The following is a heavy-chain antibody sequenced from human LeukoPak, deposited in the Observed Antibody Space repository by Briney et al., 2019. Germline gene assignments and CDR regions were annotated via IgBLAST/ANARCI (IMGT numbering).Heavy chain of an antibody. D-gene: IGHD3-16*01. CDR3: ARALYDYVWGSYVDY. J-gene: IGHJ4*02. V-gene: IGHV1-18*04. CDR1: GYTLTSYG. CDR2: ISAYNGNT. Sequence: ASVKVSCKASGYTLTSYGISWVRQAPGQGLEWMGWISAYNGNTNYAQKLQGRVTMTTDTSTSTAYMELRSLRSDDTAVYYCARALYDYVWGSYVDYWGQGTLVTVSS.